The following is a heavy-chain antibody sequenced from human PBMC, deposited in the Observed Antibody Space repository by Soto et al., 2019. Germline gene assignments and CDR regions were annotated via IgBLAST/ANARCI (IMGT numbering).Heavy chain of an antibody. V-gene: IGHV3-30*18. Sequence: PGGSLRLSCAASGFTFSSYGMHWVRQAPGKGLEWVAVISYDGSNKYYADSVKGRFTISRDNSKNTLYLQMNSLRAEDTAVYYCAKNRLAAGTFFPYYYHMDVWGKGTTVTVSS. CDR2: ISYDGSNK. J-gene: IGHJ6*03. D-gene: IGHD6-13*01. CDR3: AKNRLAAGTFFPYYYHMDV. CDR1: GFTFSSYG.